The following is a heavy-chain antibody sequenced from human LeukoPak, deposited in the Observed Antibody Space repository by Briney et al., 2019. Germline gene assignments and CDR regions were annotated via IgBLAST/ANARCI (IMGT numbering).Heavy chain of an antibody. V-gene: IGHV1-2*02. D-gene: IGHD6-13*01. CDR3: ARGAPYSSSWVVDY. CDR1: GYTFTGYY. J-gene: IGHJ4*02. CDR2: INPNSGGT. Sequence: ASVKVSCKASGYTFTGYYMHRVRQAPGQGLEWMGWINPNSGGTNYAQKFQGRVTMTRDTSISTAYMELRSLRSDDTAVYYCARGAPYSSSWVVDYWGQGTLVTVSS.